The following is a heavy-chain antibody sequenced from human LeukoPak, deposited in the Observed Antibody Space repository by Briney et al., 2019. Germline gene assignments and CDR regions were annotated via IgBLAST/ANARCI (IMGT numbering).Heavy chain of an antibody. J-gene: IGHJ4*02. Sequence: TSETLSLTCTVSSGSISSYYWSWIRQPPGKGLEWIGYIYYSGSTSYNPSLKSRVTISIDTSKNQFSQKLSSVTAADTAVYYCAREVVASAEVDYWGQGALVTVSS. CDR3: AREVVASAEVDY. CDR2: IYYSGST. V-gene: IGHV4-59*12. D-gene: IGHD6-13*01. CDR1: SGSISSYY.